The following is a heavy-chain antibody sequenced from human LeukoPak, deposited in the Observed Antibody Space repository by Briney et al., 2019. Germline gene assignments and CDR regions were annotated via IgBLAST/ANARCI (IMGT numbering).Heavy chain of an antibody. CDR1: GFTFSSYS. D-gene: IGHD3-10*01. J-gene: IGHJ4*02. CDR2: ISSSSSYI. CDR3: PRNTSGGSGFKLRHYCFTY. Sequence: GGSLRLSCAASGFTFSSYSMNWVRQAPGKGLEWVSSISSSSSYIYYADSVKGRFTISRDNAKNSVYLQMTALKPEDTAVYYGPRNTSGGSGFKLRHYCFTYGGKEPLVTV. V-gene: IGHV3-21*01.